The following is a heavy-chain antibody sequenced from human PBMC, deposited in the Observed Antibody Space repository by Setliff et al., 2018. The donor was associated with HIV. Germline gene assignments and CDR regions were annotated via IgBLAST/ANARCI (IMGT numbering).Heavy chain of an antibody. CDR1: GFTFTNAW. CDR3: ARVSGPFDY. CDR2: IKSETDGGTT. Sequence: GGSLRLSCAASGFTFTNAWMNWVRQAPGKGLEWVGRIKSETDGGTTDYAAAVKGRFTISRDNAKESVYLQMNSLRVEESAVYYCARVSGPFDYWGPGTLVTAPQ. V-gene: IGHV3-15*01. J-gene: IGHJ4*02. D-gene: IGHD6-25*01.